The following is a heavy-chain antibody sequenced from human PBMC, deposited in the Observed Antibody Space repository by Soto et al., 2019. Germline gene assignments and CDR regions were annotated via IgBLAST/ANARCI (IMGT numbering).Heavy chain of an antibody. J-gene: IGHJ6*03. CDR1: GGSFSGYQ. CDR3: ASGLILWFGELSRRGGYCYDMDV. CDR2: INESGNT. V-gene: IGHV4-34*01. D-gene: IGHD3-10*01. Sequence: QVQLQQWGAGLLKPSETLSLACAVYGGSFSGYQWSWIRQTQGKGLEWMGEINESGNTNFNPSLTSRVTVLLDTPKKQTSLKLSSATAADSAVYYCASGLILWFGELSRRGGYCYDMDVWGKGTMVTVSS.